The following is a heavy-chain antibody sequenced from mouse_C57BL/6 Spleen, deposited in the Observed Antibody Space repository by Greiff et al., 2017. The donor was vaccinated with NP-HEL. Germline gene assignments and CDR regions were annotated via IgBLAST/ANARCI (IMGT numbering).Heavy chain of an antibody. CDR3: TNGNYGYFDV. V-gene: IGHV1-15*01. Sequence: QVQLQQSGAELVRPGASVTLSCKASGYTFTDYEMHWVKQTPVHGLEWIGAIDPETGGTAYNQKFKGKAILTADKSSSTAYMELRSLTSEDSAVYYYTNGNYGYFDVWGTGTTVTVSS. D-gene: IGHD2-1*01. CDR2: IDPETGGT. J-gene: IGHJ1*03. CDR1: GYTFTDYE.